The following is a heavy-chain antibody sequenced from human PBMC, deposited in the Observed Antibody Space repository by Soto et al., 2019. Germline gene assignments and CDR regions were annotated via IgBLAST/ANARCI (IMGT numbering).Heavy chain of an antibody. D-gene: IGHD3-22*01. V-gene: IGHV1-69*01. J-gene: IGHJ4*02. CDR2: IIHIFGTA. CDR3: ARGWGYDSNDYYYAY. CDR1: VGTFSRHA. Sequence: QVQLVQSGAEVRKPGSSVKVSCKASVGTFSRHAISWVRQAPGQGLEWMGGIIHIFGTANHAQKFQCRVTIIAGESTSKVDMELSSLRSEDTAVYYCARGWGYDSNDYYYAYWVQGTLV.